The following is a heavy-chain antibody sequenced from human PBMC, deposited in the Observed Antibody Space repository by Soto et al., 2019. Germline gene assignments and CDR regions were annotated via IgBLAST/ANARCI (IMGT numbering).Heavy chain of an antibody. CDR3: ASARAWSGYYTTYYYYGMDV. V-gene: IGHV5-51*01. D-gene: IGHD3-3*01. CDR2: IYPGDSDT. CDR1: GYSFTSYW. Sequence: GESLKISCKGSGYSFTSYWIGWVRQMPGKGLEWMGIIYPGDSDTRYSPSFQGQVTISADKSISTAYLQWSSLKASDTAMYYCASARAWSGYYTTYYYYGMDVWGQGTKVTVSS. J-gene: IGHJ6*02.